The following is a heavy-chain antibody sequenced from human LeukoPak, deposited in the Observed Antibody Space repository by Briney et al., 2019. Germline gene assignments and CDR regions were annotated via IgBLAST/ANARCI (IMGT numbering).Heavy chain of an antibody. V-gene: IGHV3-7*01. Sequence: PGGSLRLSCAASGFTFSSYWMGWVRQAPGKGLEWVANMNQGGGEIYYVGSVKGRFTISRDNAKNSLSLQMNSLRAEDTAVYYCARDKLEGPSIFDYWGQGTLVTVSS. CDR3: ARDKLEGPSIFDY. CDR2: MNQGGGEI. J-gene: IGHJ4*02. CDR1: GFTFSSYW. D-gene: IGHD2-2*01.